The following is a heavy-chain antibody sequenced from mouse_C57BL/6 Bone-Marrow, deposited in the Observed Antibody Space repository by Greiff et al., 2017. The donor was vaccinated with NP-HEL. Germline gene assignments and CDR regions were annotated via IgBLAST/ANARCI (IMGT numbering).Heavy chain of an antibody. D-gene: IGHD1-1*01. CDR1: GYTFTSYL. Sequence: VKLMESGAELVKPGASVKLSCKASGYTFTSYLMHWVKQRPGRGLEWIGRIDPNSGGTKYNENFKSKATLTVDKPSSKAYMQLNSLTSEDSAVYYCARYYYGSSSFDYWGQGTTLTVSS. CDR3: ARYYYGSSSFDY. CDR2: IDPNSGGT. J-gene: IGHJ2*01. V-gene: IGHV1-72*01.